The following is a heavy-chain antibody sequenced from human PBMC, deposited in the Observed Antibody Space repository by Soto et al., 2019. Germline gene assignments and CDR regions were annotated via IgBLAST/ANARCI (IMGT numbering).Heavy chain of an antibody. CDR3: AREAVEEAIIVVVAAHDPFEC. CDR1: DSTVISSG. J-gene: IGHJ6*03. CDR2: ISVYNGNT. Sequence: CKASDSTVISSGIIWVRQSPGQGLEWMGWISVYNGNTKYAQKLQGRVTMTTDTSTGTAYMELRGLRSEDTAVYYCAREAVEEAIIVVVAAHDPFECRGNGTSVTVSS. D-gene: IGHD3-22*01. V-gene: IGHV1-18*01.